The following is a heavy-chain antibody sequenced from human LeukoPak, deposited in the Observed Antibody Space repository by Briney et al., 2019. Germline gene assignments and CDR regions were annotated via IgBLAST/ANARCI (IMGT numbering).Heavy chain of an antibody. J-gene: IGHJ4*02. V-gene: IGHV3-23*01. Sequence: GGSLRLSCAASGFTFSSYAMSWVRQAPGKGLEWVSTISDSGGSTYYADSLKGRFTISRDNYKNTLYLQMNSLRAEDTAVYYCARDLAGIDYWGQGTLVTVSS. CDR1: GFTFSSYA. D-gene: IGHD6-19*01. CDR3: ARDLAGIDY. CDR2: ISDSGGST.